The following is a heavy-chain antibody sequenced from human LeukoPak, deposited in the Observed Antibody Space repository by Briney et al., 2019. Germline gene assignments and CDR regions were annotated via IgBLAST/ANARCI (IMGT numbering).Heavy chain of an antibody. CDR2: INAGNGNT. Sequence: GASVKVSCKASGYTFTSYAMHWVRRAPGQRLEWMGWINAGNGNTKYSQEFQGRVTITRDTSASTAYMELSSLRSEDMAVYYCARYSSGWYWDYFDYWGQGTLVTVSS. J-gene: IGHJ4*02. CDR3: ARYSSGWYWDYFDY. CDR1: GYTFTSYA. D-gene: IGHD6-19*01. V-gene: IGHV1-3*03.